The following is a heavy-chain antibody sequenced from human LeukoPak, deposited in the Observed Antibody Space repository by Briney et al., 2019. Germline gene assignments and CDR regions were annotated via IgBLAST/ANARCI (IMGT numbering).Heavy chain of an antibody. CDR3: AKDAYGGATFFYYMDV. Sequence: GGSLRLSCAASGFTFSDFAMNWVRQAPGKGLEWVSGISWNSGNIAYADFVGGRFTISRDNAKNSLSLQMNGLSDEDTAVYYCAKDAYGGATFFYYMDVWGKGTTVTVSS. CDR2: ISWNSGNI. D-gene: IGHD2/OR15-2a*01. J-gene: IGHJ6*03. CDR1: GFTFSDFA. V-gene: IGHV3-9*01.